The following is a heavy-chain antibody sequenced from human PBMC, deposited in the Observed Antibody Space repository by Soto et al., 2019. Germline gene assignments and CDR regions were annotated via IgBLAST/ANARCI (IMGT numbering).Heavy chain of an antibody. CDR1: GGSISTYY. CDR3: ARGGMVIIPTATAFDY. D-gene: IGHD2-2*01. Sequence: QVQLQESGPGLVKPSETLSLTCTVSGGSISTYYWSWIRQPAGKGLEWIGRIYASGSTNYNPSLKSRVTMSVASSKNLFSLKLSSVTAADTAVYYCARGGMVIIPTATAFDYWGQGTLVTVSS. CDR2: IYASGST. J-gene: IGHJ4*02. V-gene: IGHV4-4*07.